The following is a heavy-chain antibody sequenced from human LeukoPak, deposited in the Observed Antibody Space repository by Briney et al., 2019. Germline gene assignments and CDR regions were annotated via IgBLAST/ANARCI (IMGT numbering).Heavy chain of an antibody. CDR1: GGSISSGGYY. Sequence: SETLSLTCTVSGGSISSGGYYWSWIRQPPGKGLEWIGYIYHSGSTHYNPSLKSRVTMSIDTSKTQFSLKLSSVTAADTAVYYCARDPVGTKDFDYWGQGTLVTVSS. V-gene: IGHV4-30-2*01. J-gene: IGHJ4*02. D-gene: IGHD1-26*01. CDR3: ARDPVGTKDFDY. CDR2: IYHSGST.